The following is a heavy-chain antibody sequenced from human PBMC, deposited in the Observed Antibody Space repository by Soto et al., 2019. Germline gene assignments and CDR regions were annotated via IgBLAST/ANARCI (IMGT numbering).Heavy chain of an antibody. Sequence: PSETLSLTCTVSGGSISSYYWSWIRQPPGKGLEWIGYIYYSGSTNYNPSLKSRVTISVDTSKNQFSLKLSSVTAADTAVYYCARGGGYSGYYYYYYGMAVWGQGTTVTVSS. CDR2: IYYSGST. CDR3: ARGGGYSGYYYYYYGMAV. D-gene: IGHD5-12*01. J-gene: IGHJ6*02. V-gene: IGHV4-59*01. CDR1: GGSISSYY.